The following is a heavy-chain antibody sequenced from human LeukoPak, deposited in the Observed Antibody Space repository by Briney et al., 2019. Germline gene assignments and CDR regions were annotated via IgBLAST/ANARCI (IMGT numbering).Heavy chain of an antibody. V-gene: IGHV3-48*01. CDR1: GFTFSSYG. Sequence: GGSLRLSCAASGFTFSSYGMHWVRQAPGKGLEWVSYISGSGGDIYYPDSVKGRFTISRDNAKNSLYLQMSSLRADDTAVYYCARVRGSYAIGYWGQGTLVTVSS. D-gene: IGHD1-26*01. CDR3: ARVRGSYAIGY. CDR2: ISGSGGDI. J-gene: IGHJ4*02.